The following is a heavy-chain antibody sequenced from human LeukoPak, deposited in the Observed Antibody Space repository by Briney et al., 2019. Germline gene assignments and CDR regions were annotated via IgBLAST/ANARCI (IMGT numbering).Heavy chain of an antibody. J-gene: IGHJ3*02. Sequence: GGSLRLSCAASGFTFSTYTMTWVRQAPGKGLEWVSSISYSSSYIYYADSVKGRFTISRDNAKNSLYLQMNSLRAEDAAVYYCAREHYDSSGYGHAFDIWGQGTMVTVSS. D-gene: IGHD3-22*01. CDR3: AREHYDSSGYGHAFDI. CDR2: ISYSSSYI. CDR1: GFTFSTYT. V-gene: IGHV3-21*01.